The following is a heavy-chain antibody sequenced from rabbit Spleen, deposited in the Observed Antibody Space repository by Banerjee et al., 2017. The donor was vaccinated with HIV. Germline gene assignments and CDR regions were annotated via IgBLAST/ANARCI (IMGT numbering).Heavy chain of an antibody. V-gene: IGHV1S7*01. CDR1: RFDFSTYS. Sequence: QLEETGGGLVQPGGSLKLSCKASRFDFSTYSMSWVRQAPGKGLEWIGYIVPIFGVTYYANWVNGRFTISSHNAQNTLYLQLNSLTAADTATYFCVRDTWYFKLWGPGTLVTVS. CDR2: IVPIFGVT. CDR3: VRDTWYFKL. J-gene: IGHJ4*01. D-gene: IGHD3-1*01.